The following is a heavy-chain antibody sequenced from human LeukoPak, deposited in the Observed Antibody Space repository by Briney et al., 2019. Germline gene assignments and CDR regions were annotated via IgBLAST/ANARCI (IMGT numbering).Heavy chain of an antibody. CDR2: ISSSSSYT. CDR1: GFTFSDYY. Sequence: KSGGSLRLSCAASGFTFSDYYMIWIRQAPGKGLEWVSYISSSSSYTRYADSVKGRFTISRDNAKKSVYLQMSSLRAEDTAVYYCARGRYYYDGSGYYYFDYWGQGTLVTVSS. V-gene: IGHV3-11*05. CDR3: ARGRYYYDGSGYYYFDY. J-gene: IGHJ4*02. D-gene: IGHD3-22*01.